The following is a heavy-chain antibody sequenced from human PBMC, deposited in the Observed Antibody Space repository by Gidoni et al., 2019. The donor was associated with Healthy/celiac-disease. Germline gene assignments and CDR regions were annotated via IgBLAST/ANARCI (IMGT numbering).Heavy chain of an antibody. CDR3: ARDGTSSGWYAYAFDI. J-gene: IGHJ3*02. V-gene: IGHV3-48*03. D-gene: IGHD6-19*01. Sequence: EVQLVESGGGLVQPGGSLRLSCAASGFTFSSYEMNWVRQAPGKGLEWVSYISSSGSTIYYADSVKGRFTISRDNAKNSLYLQMNSLRAEDTAVYYCARDGTSSGWYAYAFDIWGQGTMVTVSS. CDR2: ISSSGSTI. CDR1: GFTFSSYE.